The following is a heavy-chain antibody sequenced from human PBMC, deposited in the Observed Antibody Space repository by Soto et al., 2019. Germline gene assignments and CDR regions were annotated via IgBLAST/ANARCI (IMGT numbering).Heavy chain of an antibody. V-gene: IGHV1-69*13. D-gene: IGHD6-19*01. CDR1: GGTFSSYA. CDR2: IIPIFGTA. CDR3: ARGEGQGLVRGCAFDI. J-gene: IGHJ3*02. Sequence: ASVKVSCKASGGTFSSYAISWVRQAPGQGLEWMGGIIPIFGTANYAQKFQGRVTITADESTSTAYMELSSLRSEDTAVYYCARGEGQGLVRGCAFDIWGQGTMVTVSS.